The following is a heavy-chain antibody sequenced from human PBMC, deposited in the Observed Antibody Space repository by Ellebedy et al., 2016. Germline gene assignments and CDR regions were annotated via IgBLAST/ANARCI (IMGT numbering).Heavy chain of an antibody. D-gene: IGHD5-12*01. Sequence: GGSLRLSXVASGFSFSSYRMSWVRQAPGKGLEWVSTISVSGGSTYYADFVKGRFTISRDNSKNTLYLQMNSLRAEDTAVYYCARDQWGGYDQYYFDYWGQGTLVTVSS. J-gene: IGHJ4*02. CDR1: GFSFSSYR. V-gene: IGHV3-23*01. CDR2: ISVSGGST. CDR3: ARDQWGGYDQYYFDY.